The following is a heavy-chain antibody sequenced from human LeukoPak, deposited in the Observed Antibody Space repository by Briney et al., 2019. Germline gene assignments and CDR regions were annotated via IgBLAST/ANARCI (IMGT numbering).Heavy chain of an antibody. CDR1: GYPFSDYY. D-gene: IGHD2-15*01. V-gene: IGHV1-46*01. Sequence: AASVKVSCKASGYPFSDYYLHWVRQAPGQGLERMGIINPSGGSTSYAQKYQDRVTMTRDTSTSMVYMNLSSLKSEDTAVYYCARGGSSLPFDYWGQGTLVTVSS. CDR3: ARGGSSLPFDY. J-gene: IGHJ4*02. CDR2: INPSGGST.